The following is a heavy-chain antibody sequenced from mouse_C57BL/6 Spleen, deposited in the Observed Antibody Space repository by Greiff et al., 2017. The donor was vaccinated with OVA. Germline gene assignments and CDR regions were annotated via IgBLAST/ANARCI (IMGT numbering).Heavy chain of an antibody. J-gene: IGHJ1*03. CDR3: ARGGNHWYFDV. CDR2: IYPGDGDT. CDR1: GYAFSSSW. D-gene: IGHD2-1*01. Sequence: VQLQQSGPELVKPGASVKISCKASGYAFSSSWMNWVKQRPGKGLEWIGRIYPGDGDTNYNGKFKGKATLTADKSSSTAYMQLSSLTSEDSAVCFCARGGNHWYFDVWGTGTTVTVSS. V-gene: IGHV1-82*01.